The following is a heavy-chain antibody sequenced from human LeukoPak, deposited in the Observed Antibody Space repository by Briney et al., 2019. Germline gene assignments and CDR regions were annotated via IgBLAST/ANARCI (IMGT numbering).Heavy chain of an antibody. V-gene: IGHV1-69*10. J-gene: IGHJ4*02. D-gene: IGHD3-22*01. Sequence: SVKVSFKASGGTFSSYAISWVRQAPGQGLEWMGLIIPILGIANYAQNFQGRVTITADKSTRTAYMELSSLRSEDTAVYYCARGFHQSDYDSSGPVRYWGQGTLVTVSS. CDR1: GGTFSSYA. CDR3: ARGFHQSDYDSSGPVRY. CDR2: IIPILGIA.